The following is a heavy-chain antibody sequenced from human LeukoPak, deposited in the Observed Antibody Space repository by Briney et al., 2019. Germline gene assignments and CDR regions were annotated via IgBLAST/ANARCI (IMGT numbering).Heavy chain of an antibody. D-gene: IGHD3-22*01. Sequence: ASVKVSCKASGYTFTSYYMHWVRQAPGQGLEWMGIINPSGGSTSYAQKFQGRVTMTRDTSTSTVYMELSSLRSEGTAVYYCARDGGDDYYDSSGYYYFDYWGQGTLVTVSS. J-gene: IGHJ4*02. CDR3: ARDGGDDYYDSSGYYYFDY. CDR2: INPSGGST. CDR1: GYTFTSYY. V-gene: IGHV1-46*01.